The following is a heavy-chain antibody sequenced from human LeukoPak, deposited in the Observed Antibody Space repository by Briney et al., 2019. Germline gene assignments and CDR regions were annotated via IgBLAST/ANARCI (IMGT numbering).Heavy chain of an antibody. CDR3: ARTRGYYFDY. Sequence: ASVRVSCKASGYSFTNYYMHWVRQAPGQGLEWMGMINPSGGSTTYAQKLQGRVTMTRDMSTSTVYMELSSLTSEDTAVYYCARTRGYYFDYWGQGTLVTVSS. J-gene: IGHJ4*02. CDR1: GYSFTNYY. V-gene: IGHV1-46*01. CDR2: INPSGGST.